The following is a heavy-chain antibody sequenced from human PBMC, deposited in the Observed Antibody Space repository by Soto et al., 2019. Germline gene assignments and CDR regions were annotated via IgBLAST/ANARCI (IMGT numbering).Heavy chain of an antibody. CDR1: GYTFTNFG. J-gene: IGHJ4*02. CDR2: ISAYNGNT. Sequence: ASVKVSCKASGYTFTNFGISWVRQAPGQGLEWMGWISAYNGNTNYAQKFQGRVTMTTDTSTSTAYMEVRSLRFDDTAVYYCAGGFVLVPAAIPRLIPDYWGQGTLVTVS. D-gene: IGHD2-2*02. V-gene: IGHV1-18*01. CDR3: AGGFVLVPAAIPRLIPDY.